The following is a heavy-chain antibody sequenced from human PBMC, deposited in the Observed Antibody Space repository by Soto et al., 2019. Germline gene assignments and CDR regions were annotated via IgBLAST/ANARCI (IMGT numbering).Heavy chain of an antibody. CDR2: MNPNSGNT. V-gene: IGHV1-8*01. J-gene: IGHJ6*02. CDR1: GYTFTSYD. CDR3: ARGQLLTGYYDYYYGMDV. Sequence: ASVKVSCTASGYTFTSYDINWVRHATGQGLEWMGWMNPNSGNTGYAQKFQGRVTMTRNTSISTAYMELSSRRSEDTAVYYCARGQLLTGYYDYYYGMDVWGQGTTVTVSS. D-gene: IGHD3-9*01.